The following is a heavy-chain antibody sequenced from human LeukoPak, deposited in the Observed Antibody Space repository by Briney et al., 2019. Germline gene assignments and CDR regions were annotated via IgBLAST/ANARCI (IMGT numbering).Heavy chain of an antibody. CDR3: ARVGQWLVNY. D-gene: IGHD6-19*01. V-gene: IGHV3-48*03. CDR1: GSTFSSYE. CDR2: TSSSGYTR. Sequence: PGGSLRLSCAASGSTFSSYEMNWVRQAPGKGLEWVSYTSSSGYTRYYADSVKGRFTISRDNAKNSLYLQMNSLRAEDTAVYYCARVGQWLVNYWGRGTLVTVSS. J-gene: IGHJ4*02.